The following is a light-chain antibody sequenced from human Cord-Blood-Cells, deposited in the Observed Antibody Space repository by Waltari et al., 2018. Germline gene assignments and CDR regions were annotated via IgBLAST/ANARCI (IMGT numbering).Light chain of an antibody. CDR1: SSTVGGYHY. Sequence: QSALTQPASVSGSPGQSFTISCTGTSSTVGGYHYVSWYQQHPGKAPKLMIYEVSNRPSGVSNRFSGSKSGNTASLTISGLQAEDEADYYCSSYTSSSPYVFGTGTKVTVL. V-gene: IGLV2-14*01. CDR2: EVS. J-gene: IGLJ1*01. CDR3: SSYTSSSPYV.